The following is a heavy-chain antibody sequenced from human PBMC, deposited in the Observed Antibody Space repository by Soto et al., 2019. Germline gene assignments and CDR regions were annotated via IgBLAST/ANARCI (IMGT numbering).Heavy chain of an antibody. CDR3: AKDISGRGSFYYYHGMDV. J-gene: IGHJ6*02. CDR1: GFTFDDYA. D-gene: IGHD1-26*01. Sequence: PGGSLRLSCAASGFTFDDYAMHWVRQAPGKGLEWVSGISWNSGSIVYADSVKARFTMSRDNGKNFLYLQMNSLKAEDTALYFCAKDISGRGSFYYYHGMDVWGQGTTVTVSS. V-gene: IGHV3-9*01. CDR2: ISWNSGSI.